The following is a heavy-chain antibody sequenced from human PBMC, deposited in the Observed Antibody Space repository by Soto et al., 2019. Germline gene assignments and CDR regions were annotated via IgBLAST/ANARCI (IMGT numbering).Heavy chain of an antibody. D-gene: IGHD3-10*01. J-gene: IGHJ6*02. V-gene: IGHV1-18*01. Sequence: ASVKVSCKASGYTFTSYGISWVRQAPGQGLEWMGWISAYNGNTNYAQKLQGRVTMTTDTSTSTTYMELRSLRSDDTAVYYCARDGGMVRGVIIDYYYGMDVWGQGTTVTVSS. CDR1: GYTFTSYG. CDR2: ISAYNGNT. CDR3: ARDGGMVRGVIIDYYYGMDV.